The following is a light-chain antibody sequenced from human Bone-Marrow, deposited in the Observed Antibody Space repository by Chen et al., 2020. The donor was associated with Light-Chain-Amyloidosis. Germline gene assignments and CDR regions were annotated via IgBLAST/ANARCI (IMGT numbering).Light chain of an antibody. CDR1: QDITNY. J-gene: IGKJ4*01. CDR3: QQYDKLPLT. CDR2: DSS. Sequence: DVQLTQSPSSLSASVGDRVTITCQASQDITNYLNWYQQKPGRAPKLLIFDSSNMAGGVPSMFSGSGSGSTFSLTISSLEPEDVATYFCQQYDKLPLTFGGGTKVEIK. V-gene: IGKV1-33*01.